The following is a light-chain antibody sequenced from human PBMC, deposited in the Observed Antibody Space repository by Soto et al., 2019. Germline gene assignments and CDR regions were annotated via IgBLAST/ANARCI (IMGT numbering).Light chain of an antibody. CDR3: MQALQTPLT. V-gene: IGKV2-28*01. CDR1: ESLLHSNGYNY. Sequence: DIVMTQSQLSLPVTPGEPASISCRTSESLLHSNGYNYLDWYLQKPGQSPQLLIDLGSNRASGVPDRFSGSGSGTDFTLKISRVEAEDVGVYYCMQALQTPLTFGGGTKVEIK. J-gene: IGKJ4*01. CDR2: LGS.